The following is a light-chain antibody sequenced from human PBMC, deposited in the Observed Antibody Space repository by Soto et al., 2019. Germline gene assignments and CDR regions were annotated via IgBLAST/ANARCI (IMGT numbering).Light chain of an antibody. Sequence: DIVMTQSPDSLAVSLGERATINCKSSQSVLFSSNNKNYLAWYQQKPGQPPKQLIYWASTRVSGVPDRFSGSGSGTDFTLTISSLQAEDVAVYYCQQYYNTMYTFGQGTKLEI. CDR3: QQYYNTMYT. J-gene: IGKJ2*01. CDR2: WAS. CDR1: QSVLFSSNNKNY. V-gene: IGKV4-1*01.